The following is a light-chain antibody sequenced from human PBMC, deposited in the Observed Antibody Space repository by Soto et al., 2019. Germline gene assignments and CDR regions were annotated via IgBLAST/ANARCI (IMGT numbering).Light chain of an antibody. CDR2: AAS. J-gene: IGKJ1*01. Sequence: DIQMTQFPSSLSASVGDRVTIHCRAAHNIADFLSWYQEKPGKAPRLLIYAASTLQTGVPARFSGSGSGTDFTLTISGLQPEDFATYFCLQSYSTSWTFGQGTKVEIK. CDR3: LQSYSTSWT. CDR1: HNIADF. V-gene: IGKV1-39*01.